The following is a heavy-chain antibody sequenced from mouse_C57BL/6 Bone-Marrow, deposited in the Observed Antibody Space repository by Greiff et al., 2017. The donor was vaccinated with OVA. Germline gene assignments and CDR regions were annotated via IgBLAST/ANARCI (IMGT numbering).Heavy chain of an antibody. V-gene: IGHV5-4*01. J-gene: IGHJ3*01. CDR3: ARDPYDGYWFAY. Sequence: DVHLVESGGGLVKPGGSLKLSCAASGFTFSSYAMSWVRQTPEKRLEWVATISDGGSYTYYPDNVKSRFTISRDNAKNNLYLQMSHLKSEDTAMYYCARDPYDGYWFAYWGQGTLVTVSA. CDR2: ISDGGSYT. CDR1: GFTFSSYA. D-gene: IGHD2-3*01.